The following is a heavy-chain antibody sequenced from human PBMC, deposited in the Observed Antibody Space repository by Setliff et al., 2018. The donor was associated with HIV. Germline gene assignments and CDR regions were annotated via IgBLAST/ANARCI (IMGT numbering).Heavy chain of an antibody. V-gene: IGHV1-46*02. J-gene: IGHJ4*01. CDR3: ARNQGDSSGWYAGDF. CDR2: INTSGGSA. Sequence: EASVKVSCKASGYTFNTYPMHWVRQAPGQGLEWMGVINTSGGSAGYAEKFRGRVTMTRDTSTNTVYMYLRNLRSEDTAVYYCARNQGDSSGWYAGDFWGHGTLVTVSS. CDR1: GYTFNTYP. D-gene: IGHD6-19*01.